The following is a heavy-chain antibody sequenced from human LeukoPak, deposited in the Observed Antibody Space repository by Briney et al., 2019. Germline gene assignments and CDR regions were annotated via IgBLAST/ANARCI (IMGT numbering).Heavy chain of an antibody. CDR2: ISGSGGST. V-gene: IGHV3-23*01. J-gene: IGHJ4*02. CDR3: AKLPRYDYVWGSYLDY. Sequence: ETLSLTCTVSGGSISSYYWSWIRQPPGKGLEWVSAISGSGGSTYYADSVKGRFTISRDNSKNTLYLQMNSLRAEDTAVYYCAKLPRYDYVWGSYLDYWGQGTLVTVPS. D-gene: IGHD3-16*02. CDR1: GGSISSYY.